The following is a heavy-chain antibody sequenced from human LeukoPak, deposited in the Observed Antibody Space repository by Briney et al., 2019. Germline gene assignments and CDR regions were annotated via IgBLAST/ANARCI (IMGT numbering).Heavy chain of an antibody. CDR2: IKQDGSEK. D-gene: IGHD3-9*01. V-gene: IGHV3-7*03. CDR1: GFTFSSYA. J-gene: IGHJ4*02. Sequence: GGSLRLSCAASGFTFSSYAMSWVRQAPGKGLEWVANIKQDGSEKNYVDSVKGRFTISRDNAKNSLYLQMNNLRVEDTAMYYCAGGTGFIIKDWGQGTLVTVSS. CDR3: AGGTGFIIKD.